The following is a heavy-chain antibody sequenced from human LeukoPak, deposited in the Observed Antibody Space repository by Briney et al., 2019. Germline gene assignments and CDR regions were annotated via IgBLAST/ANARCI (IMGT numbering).Heavy chain of an antibody. Sequence: SETLSLTCAVYGGSFSGYYWSWIRQPPGKGLEWIGEINHSGSTNYNPSLKSRVTISVDTSKNQFSLQLNSVTPDDTALYFCARKSVTGLVDIWGQGTMVTVSS. D-gene: IGHD6-19*01. V-gene: IGHV4-34*01. J-gene: IGHJ3*02. CDR1: GGSFSGYY. CDR2: INHSGST. CDR3: ARKSVTGLVDI.